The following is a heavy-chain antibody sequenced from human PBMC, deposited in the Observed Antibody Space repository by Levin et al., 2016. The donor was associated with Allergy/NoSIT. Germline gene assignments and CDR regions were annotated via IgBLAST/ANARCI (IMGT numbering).Heavy chain of an antibody. J-gene: IGHJ4*02. V-gene: IGHV3-33*01. D-gene: IGHD5-18*01. Sequence: WIRQPPGKGLEWVTIIWYDGSKKYYADSVKGRFTVSRDNSKSTLYLQMNSLRAEDTAVYYCARGYTNMVDWGQGTQVTVSS. CDR2: IWYDGSKK. CDR3: ARGYTNMVD.